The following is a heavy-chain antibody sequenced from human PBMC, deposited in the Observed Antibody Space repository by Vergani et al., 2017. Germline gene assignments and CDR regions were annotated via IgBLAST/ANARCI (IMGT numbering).Heavy chain of an antibody. V-gene: IGHV3-73*01. J-gene: IGHJ4*02. D-gene: IGHD2-15*01. Sequence: EVQLVESGGGLVQPGGSLNLSCAASGFTFSGSAMHWVRQASGKGLEWVGRIRSKANSYATAYAASVKGRFTISRDDSKNTAYLQMNSLKTEDTAVYYCTRIGYCSGGSCYPSYWGQGTLVTVSS. CDR3: TRIGYCSGGSCYPSY. CDR2: IRSKANSYAT. CDR1: GFTFSGSA.